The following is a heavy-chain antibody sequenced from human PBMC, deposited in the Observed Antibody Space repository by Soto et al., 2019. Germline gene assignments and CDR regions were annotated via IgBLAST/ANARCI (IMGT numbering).Heavy chain of an antibody. CDR3: ARDLTQVLVVAATTYYYYYGMDV. J-gene: IGHJ6*02. CDR2: ISAYNGNT. CDR1: GYTIPSYG. D-gene: IGHD2-15*01. V-gene: IGHV1-18*01. Sequence: ASVKGSCKDSGYTIPSYGISWVRQAPGQGLEWMGWISAYNGNTNYAQKLQGRVTMTTDTSTSTAYMELRSLRSDDTAVYYCARDLTQVLVVAATTYYYYYGMDVWGQGTTVTVSS.